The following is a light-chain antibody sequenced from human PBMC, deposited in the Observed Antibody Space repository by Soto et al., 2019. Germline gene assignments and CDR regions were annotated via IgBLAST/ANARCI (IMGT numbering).Light chain of an antibody. V-gene: IGKV1-5*03. CDR2: KAS. Sequence: DIQMTQSPSSLSASLGDRVTITCRASQSISNWLAWYQQKPGKAPNLLIYKASSLESGVPSRFSGSGSGTEFALTISSLQSEDFAVYYCQQYNNWLWTFGQGTKVDI. CDR1: QSISNW. J-gene: IGKJ1*01. CDR3: QQYNNWLWT.